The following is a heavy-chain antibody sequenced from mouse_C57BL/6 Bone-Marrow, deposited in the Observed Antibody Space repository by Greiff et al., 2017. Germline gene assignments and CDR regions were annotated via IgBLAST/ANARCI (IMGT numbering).Heavy chain of an antibody. CDR3: ARDYYGSSEAY. D-gene: IGHD1-1*01. CDR2: ISYDGSN. J-gene: IGHJ3*01. CDR1: GYSITSGYY. V-gene: IGHV3-6*01. Sequence: EVKLMESGPGLVKPSQSLSLTCSVTGYSITSGYYWNWIRQFPGNKLEWMGYISYDGSNNYNPSLKNRISITRDTSKNQFFLKLNSVTTEDTATYYCARDYYGSSEAYWGQGTLVTVSA.